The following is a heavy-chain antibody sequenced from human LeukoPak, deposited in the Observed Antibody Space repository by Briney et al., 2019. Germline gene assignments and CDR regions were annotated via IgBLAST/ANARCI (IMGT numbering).Heavy chain of an antibody. CDR2: ISGSGPNT. J-gene: IGHJ3*02. D-gene: IGHD2-15*01. V-gene: IGHV3-23*01. CDR1: GFTFSSYA. Sequence: GGSLTLSCAASGFTFSSYAMSWVRQAPGKGREWVSTISGSGPNTYYADSVKGRFTISRDNSKNTLYLQMNRLRADDTAVYYCANGCGGSCYVFDIWGQGTMVTVSS. CDR3: ANGCGGSCYVFDI.